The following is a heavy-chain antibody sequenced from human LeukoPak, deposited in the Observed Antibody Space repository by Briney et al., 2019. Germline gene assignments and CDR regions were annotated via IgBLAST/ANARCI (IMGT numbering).Heavy chain of an antibody. V-gene: IGHV4-39*01. CDR2: IYYSGST. CDR3: ATEKYSDYYDSSGYSC. J-gene: IGHJ4*02. D-gene: IGHD3-22*01. Sequence: SETLSLTCTVSGGSISSSSYYWGWIRQPPGKGLEWIGCIYYSGSTYYNPSLKSRVTISVDTSKNQFSLKLSSVTAADTAVYYCATEKYSDYYDSSGYSCWGQGTLVTVSS. CDR1: GGSISSSSYY.